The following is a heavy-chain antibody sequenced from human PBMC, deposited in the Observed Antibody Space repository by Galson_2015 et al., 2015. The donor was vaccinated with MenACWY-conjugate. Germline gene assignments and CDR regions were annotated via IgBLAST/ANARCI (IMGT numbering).Heavy chain of an antibody. CDR3: AADSPLYRGVDFDY. V-gene: IGHV1-58*01. Sequence: SVKVSCKASGYAFSSSTSAVPWVRQARGQRLEWIGWIVVGSDVTNYADKFQDRVTITRDMSTNTVYMELSSLRSEDTAVYFCAADSPLYRGVDFDYWGQGSLVTVSS. CDR2: IVVGSDVT. CDR1: GYAFSSSTSA. J-gene: IGHJ4*02. D-gene: IGHD3-10*01.